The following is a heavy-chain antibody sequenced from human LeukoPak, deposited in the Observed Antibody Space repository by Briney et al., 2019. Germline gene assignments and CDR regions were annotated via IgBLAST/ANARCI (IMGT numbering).Heavy chain of an antibody. Sequence: SVKVSCKASGGTFSSYAISWVRQAPGQGLEWMGGIIPIFGTANYAQKFQGRVTITADESTSTAHMELSSLRSEDTAVYYCAREVPIVVVPAAIYYYMDVWGKGTTVTVSS. V-gene: IGHV1-69*13. CDR3: AREVPIVVVPAAIYYYMDV. CDR2: IIPIFGTA. CDR1: GGTFSSYA. D-gene: IGHD2-2*02. J-gene: IGHJ6*03.